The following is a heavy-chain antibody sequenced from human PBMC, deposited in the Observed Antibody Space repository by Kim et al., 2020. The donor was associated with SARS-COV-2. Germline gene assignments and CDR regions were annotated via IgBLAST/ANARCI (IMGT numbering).Heavy chain of an antibody. J-gene: IGHJ5*02. D-gene: IGHD2-15*01. CDR2: IYYSGST. Sequence: SETLSLTCTVSGGSISSSSYYWGWIRQPPGKGLEWIGSIYYSGSTYYNPSLKSRVTISVDTSKNQFSLKLSSVTAADTAVYYCATTVELVGWFDPWGQGTLVTVSS. CDR1: GGSISSSSYY. V-gene: IGHV4-39*01. CDR3: ATTVELVGWFDP.